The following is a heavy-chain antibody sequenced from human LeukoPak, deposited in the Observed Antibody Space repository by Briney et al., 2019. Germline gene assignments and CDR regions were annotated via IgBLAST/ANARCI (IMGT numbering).Heavy chain of an antibody. D-gene: IGHD3-10*01. CDR3: AKSVYHSGNY. V-gene: IGHV3-23*01. CDR2: ISGGTT. Sequence: PGGSLRLSCEVTGFTLRTYSMNWVRQAPGKGLEWVSSISGGTTYYADSVKGRFTISRDNSKNTVSLQMNSLRAEDTAVYYCAKSVYHSGNYWGQGTLVTVSS. J-gene: IGHJ4*02. CDR1: GFTLRTYS.